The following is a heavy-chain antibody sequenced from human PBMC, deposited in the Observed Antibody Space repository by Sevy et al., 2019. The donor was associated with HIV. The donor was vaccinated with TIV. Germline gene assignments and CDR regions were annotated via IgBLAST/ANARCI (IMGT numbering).Heavy chain of an antibody. J-gene: IGHJ6*02. CDR3: ARDTYRIGYDGMDV. D-gene: IGHD2-2*02. V-gene: IGHV4-39*01. Sequence: SETLSLTCTVSGGSISSSSYYWGWIRQPPGKGLEWIGSTYYSGSTYYNPSLKSRVTISVDTSKNQFSLKLSSVTDADTAVYYCARDTYRIGYDGMDVWGQGTTVTVSS. CDR1: GGSISSSSYY. CDR2: TYYSGST.